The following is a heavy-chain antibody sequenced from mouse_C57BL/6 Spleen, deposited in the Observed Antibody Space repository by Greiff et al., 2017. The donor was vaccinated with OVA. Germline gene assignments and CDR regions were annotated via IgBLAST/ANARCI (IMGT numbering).Heavy chain of an antibody. V-gene: IGHV1-55*01. CDR2: IYPGSGST. J-gene: IGHJ2*01. D-gene: IGHD1-1*01. CDR1: GYTFTSYW. Sequence: VQLQQPGAELVKPGASVKMSCKASGYTFTSYWITWVKQRPGQGLEWIGDIYPGSGSTNYNENFKSKATLTVDTSSSPAYMQLSSLTSEDSAVYYCARGEDGSLDYWGQGTTLTVSS. CDR3: ARGEDGSLDY.